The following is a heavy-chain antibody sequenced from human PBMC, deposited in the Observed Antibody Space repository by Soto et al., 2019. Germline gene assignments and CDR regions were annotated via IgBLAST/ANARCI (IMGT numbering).Heavy chain of an antibody. D-gene: IGHD2-15*01. CDR3: ARGDVVVVAATQFYYYYGMDV. CDR1: GGTFSSYA. Sequence: SVKVSCKASGGTFSSYAISWVRQAPGQRLEWMGGIIPIFGTANYAQKFQGRVTITADESTSTAYMELSSLRSEDTAVYYCARGDVVVVAATQFYYYYGMDVWGQGTTVTAP. J-gene: IGHJ6*02. V-gene: IGHV1-69*13. CDR2: IIPIFGTA.